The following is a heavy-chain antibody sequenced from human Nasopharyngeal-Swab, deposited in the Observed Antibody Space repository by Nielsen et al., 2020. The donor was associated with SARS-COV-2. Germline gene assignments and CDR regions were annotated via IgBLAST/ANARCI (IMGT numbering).Heavy chain of an antibody. Sequence: SLKISCAASGFAFNNYAMSWVRQAPGKGLEWVSGINWNSNHIGYADSMKGRFTISRDNAKNSLYLQMNSLRAEDTALYYCAKDRSSADYTGGIDYWGQGTLVTVSS. D-gene: IGHD4-11*01. CDR1: GFAFNNYA. J-gene: IGHJ4*02. V-gene: IGHV3-9*01. CDR3: AKDRSSADYTGGIDY. CDR2: INWNSNHI.